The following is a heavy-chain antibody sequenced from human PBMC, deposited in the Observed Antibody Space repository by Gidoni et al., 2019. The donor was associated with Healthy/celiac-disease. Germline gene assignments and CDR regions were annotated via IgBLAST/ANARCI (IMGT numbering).Heavy chain of an antibody. D-gene: IGHD6-19*01. CDR3: ARDVSRVAGPDGLYGMDV. Sequence: QVQLVQSGAEVTKPGASVKVSCKASGYTFTGYYMPWVRQAPGPGLEWMGWINPNSGGTNYAQKFQGRVNMTRETSISTAYMELSRLRSDDTAVYYCARDVSRVAGPDGLYGMDVWGQGTTVTVSS. CDR2: INPNSGGT. V-gene: IGHV1-2*02. CDR1: GYTFTGYY. J-gene: IGHJ6*02.